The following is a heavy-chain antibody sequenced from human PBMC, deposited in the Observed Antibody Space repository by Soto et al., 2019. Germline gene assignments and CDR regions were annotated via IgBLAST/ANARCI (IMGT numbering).Heavy chain of an antibody. J-gene: IGHJ4*02. V-gene: IGHV3-20*01. CDR3: ARRSNKCSSTSCSFDY. Sequence: GGSLRLSCAASGFTFDDYGMSWVRQAPGKGLEWVSGINWNGGSTGYADSVKGRFTISRDNAKNSLYLQMNSLRAEDTALYHCARRSNKCSSTSCSFDYWGQGTLVTVSS. CDR1: GFTFDDYG. CDR2: INWNGGST. D-gene: IGHD2-2*01.